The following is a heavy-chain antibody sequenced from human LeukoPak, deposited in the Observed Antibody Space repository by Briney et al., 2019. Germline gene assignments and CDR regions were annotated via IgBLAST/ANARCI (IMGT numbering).Heavy chain of an antibody. V-gene: IGHV3-64*02. CDR2: ISYNGGST. CDR1: GFTFTNYA. J-gene: IGHJ6*04. Sequence: PGGSLRLSCAASGFTFTNYAMHWVRQAPGKGLEYVSAISYNGGSTYYADSVKGRFTISRDNSKNTLYLQMGSLTAEDMAVYYCARRFAAQLAFVDVWGKGTTVTTSS. D-gene: IGHD3-3*02. CDR3: ARRFAAQLAFVDV.